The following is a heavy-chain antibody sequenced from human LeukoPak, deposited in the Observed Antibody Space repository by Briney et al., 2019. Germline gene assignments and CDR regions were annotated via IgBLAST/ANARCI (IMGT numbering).Heavy chain of an antibody. CDR3: AHVMVRGVITYFDY. J-gene: IGHJ4*02. V-gene: IGHV2-5*02. CDR2: IYWDDDK. Sequence: GPTLVKPTQTLTLTCTFSGFSLSTSGVGVGWIRQPPGKALEWLALIYWDDDKRYSPSLKSRLTITKDTSKNQVVLTMTNMDPMDTATYYCAHVMVRGVITYFDYWGQGTLVTVSS. CDR1: GFSLSTSGVG. D-gene: IGHD3-10*01.